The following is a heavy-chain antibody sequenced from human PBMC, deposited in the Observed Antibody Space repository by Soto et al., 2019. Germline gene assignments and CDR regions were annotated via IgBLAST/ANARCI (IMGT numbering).Heavy chain of an antibody. Sequence: GGSLRLSCAASGLTFTSYSMNWVRQAPGKGLEWVSFISSSSSTIYYADSVKGRFTISRDNSKNTLYLQMNSLRAEDTAVYYCARARDIVLVPTTMINWFDPWGQGTLVTVSS. CDR2: ISSSSSTI. D-gene: IGHD2-2*01. CDR1: GLTFTSYS. V-gene: IGHV3-48*01. J-gene: IGHJ5*02. CDR3: ARARDIVLVPTTMINWFDP.